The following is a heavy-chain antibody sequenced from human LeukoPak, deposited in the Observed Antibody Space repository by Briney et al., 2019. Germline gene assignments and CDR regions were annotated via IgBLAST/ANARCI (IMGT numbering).Heavy chain of an antibody. D-gene: IGHD3-10*01. Sequence: PGESLNISCKGSGYIFTSYWIGWVRQMPGKGLEWMGIIYPGESDTKYSPSFQGHVTISADKSISTAYLQWSSLKASDTAMYYCARQGSGTGLDYWGQGTLVTVSS. CDR3: ARQGSGTGLDY. CDR1: GYIFTSYW. V-gene: IGHV5-51*01. J-gene: IGHJ4*02. CDR2: IYPGESDT.